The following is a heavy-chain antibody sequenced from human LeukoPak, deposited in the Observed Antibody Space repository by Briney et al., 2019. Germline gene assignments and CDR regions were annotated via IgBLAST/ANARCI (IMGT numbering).Heavy chain of an antibody. D-gene: IGHD1-1*01. Sequence: SETLSLTCAVYGGSFSGYYWSWIRQPPGKGLEWIGEINHSGSTNYNPSLKSRVTISVDTSKNQFSLKLSSVTAADAAVYYCASLGGRTGTTDFDYWGQGTLVTVSS. CDR2: INHSGST. J-gene: IGHJ4*02. CDR3: ASLGGRTGTTDFDY. CDR1: GGSFSGYY. V-gene: IGHV4-34*01.